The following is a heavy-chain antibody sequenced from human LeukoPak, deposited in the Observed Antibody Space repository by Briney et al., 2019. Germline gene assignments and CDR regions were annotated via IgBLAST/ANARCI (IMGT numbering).Heavy chain of an antibody. Sequence: SETLSLTCAVYGGSFSGYYWSWIRQPPGKGLEWIGEINHSGSTNYNPSLKSRVTISVDTSKNQFSLKLSSVTAADTAVYYCARQRDSVLLWFGELRGFDPWGQGTLVTVSS. CDR2: INHSGST. J-gene: IGHJ5*02. V-gene: IGHV4-34*01. CDR3: ARQRDSVLLWFGELRGFDP. CDR1: GGSFSGYY. D-gene: IGHD3-10*01.